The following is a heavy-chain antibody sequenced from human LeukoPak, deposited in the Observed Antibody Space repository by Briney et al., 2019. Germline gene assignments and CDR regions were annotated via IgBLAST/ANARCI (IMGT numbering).Heavy chain of an antibody. D-gene: IGHD3-22*01. Sequence: PSETLSLTCTVSDASMSGYYWSWIRQPAGKGLEWIGRIHTTGSTSYNPSLKYLVTMSVDTSVKGVSLRLSSVNAADTAVYYCARGSSGYYREDYWGQGTQVTVSS. CDR2: IHTTGST. V-gene: IGHV4-4*07. CDR3: ARGSSGYYREDY. CDR1: DASMSGYY. J-gene: IGHJ4*02.